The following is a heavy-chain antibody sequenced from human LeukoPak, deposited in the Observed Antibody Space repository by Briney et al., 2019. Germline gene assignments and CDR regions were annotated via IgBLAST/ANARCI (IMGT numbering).Heavy chain of an antibody. V-gene: IGHV4-30-2*01. CDR2: IYHSGST. J-gene: IGHJ2*01. CDR1: GGSISSCGYS. CDR3: ARASSPWYFDL. Sequence: SETLSLTCAVSGGSISSCGYSWSWIRQPPGKGLEWIGYIYHSGSTYYNPSLKSRVTISVDRSKNQFSLKLSSVTAADAAVYYCARASSPWYFDLWGRGTLVTVSS. D-gene: IGHD2-15*01.